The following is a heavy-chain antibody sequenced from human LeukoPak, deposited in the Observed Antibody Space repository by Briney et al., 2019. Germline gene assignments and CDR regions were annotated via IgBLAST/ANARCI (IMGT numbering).Heavy chain of an antibody. D-gene: IGHD2-21*02. CDR1: GFTFSTSG. V-gene: IGHV3-21*01. Sequence: PGGSLTLSCAASGFTFSTSGMNWVRQAPGKGLEWVASISSRSYGYYADAVKGRFTISRDNARNSLYLQTNSLRAEDTALYYCARGGGDIPIDSWGQGTLVAVSS. CDR2: ISSRSYG. CDR3: ARGGGDIPIDS. J-gene: IGHJ4*02.